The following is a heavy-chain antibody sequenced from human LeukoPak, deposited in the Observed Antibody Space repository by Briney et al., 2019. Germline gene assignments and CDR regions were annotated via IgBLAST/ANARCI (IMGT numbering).Heavy chain of an antibody. J-gene: IGHJ5*02. CDR1: GGSISSGSYY. Sequence: PSQTLSLTCTVSGGSISSGSYYWSWIRQPAGKGLEWIGRIYTSGSTNYNPSLKSRVTISVDTSKNQFSLKLSSVTAADTAVYYCARTTFVGVGWFDPWGQGTLVTVSS. CDR2: IYTSGST. V-gene: IGHV4-61*02. CDR3: ARTTFVGVGWFDP. D-gene: IGHD3-16*01.